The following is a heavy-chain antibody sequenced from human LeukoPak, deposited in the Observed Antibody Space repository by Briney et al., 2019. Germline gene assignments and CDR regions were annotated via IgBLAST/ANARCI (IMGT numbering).Heavy chain of an antibody. CDR2: IYSGGSI. J-gene: IGHJ3*02. V-gene: IGHV3-66*01. Sequence: GGSLRLSCAASGFTFSNYAMNWVRQAPGKGLEWVSVIYSGGSIYYADSVKARFTISRDNSKNTLYLQMNSLRAEDTAVYYCAREKRSGSGRAGAFDIWGQGTMVTVSS. CDR1: GFTFSNYA. D-gene: IGHD3-10*01. CDR3: AREKRSGSGRAGAFDI.